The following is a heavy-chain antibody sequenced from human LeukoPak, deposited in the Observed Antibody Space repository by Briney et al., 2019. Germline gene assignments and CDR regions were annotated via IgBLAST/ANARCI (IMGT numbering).Heavy chain of an antibody. V-gene: IGHV4-4*02. J-gene: IGHJ4*02. Sequence: PSETLSLTCTVSGGSISSYYWSWVRQPPGKGLEWIGEIYHSGSTNYNPSLKSPVTISVDKSKNQFSLKLSSVTAADTAVYYCASVYYDILTGYYIPDYFDYWGQGTLVTVSS. CDR3: ASVYYDILTGYYIPDYFDY. D-gene: IGHD3-9*01. CDR2: IYHSGST. CDR1: GGSISSYY.